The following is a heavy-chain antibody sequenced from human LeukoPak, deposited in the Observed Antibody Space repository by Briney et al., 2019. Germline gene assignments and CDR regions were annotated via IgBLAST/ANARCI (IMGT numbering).Heavy chain of an antibody. CDR1: GYNFKAYA. V-gene: IGHV1-3*01. J-gene: IGHJ4*02. D-gene: IGHD3-10*01. CDR2: INAGNGNT. Sequence: ASVKVSFKASGYNFKAYAISWVRQAPGQRLEWMGWINAGNGNTKYSQKFQGRVTITRDTSASTAYMELSSLRSEDTAVYYCARAYRSYPPFDYWGQGTLVTVSS. CDR3: ARAYRSYPPFDY.